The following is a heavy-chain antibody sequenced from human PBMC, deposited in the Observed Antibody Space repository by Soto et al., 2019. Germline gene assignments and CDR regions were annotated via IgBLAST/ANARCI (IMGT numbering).Heavy chain of an antibody. J-gene: IGHJ4*02. CDR3: ARTVTFDY. V-gene: IGHV3-23*01. CDR2: ISGSGGSA. CDR1: GFTFSNYA. Sequence: GGSLRLSCAASGFTFSNYAMTWVRQAPGKGLEWVSAISGSGGSAYYADSVKGRFTISRDNSKNTLSLQMNSLRAEDTAVYYCARTVTFDYWGQGTLVTVSS. D-gene: IGHD4-17*01.